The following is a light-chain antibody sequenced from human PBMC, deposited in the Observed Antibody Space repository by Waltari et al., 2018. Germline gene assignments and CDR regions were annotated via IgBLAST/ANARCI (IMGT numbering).Light chain of an antibody. J-gene: IGLJ2*01. CDR2: DVS. CDR3: YSQSFNSIVL. CDR1: SSDVGAYDS. V-gene: IGLV2-14*03. Sequence: QSALTQPASVSGSPGQSITISCSGSSSDVGAYDSLSWYQDRPGQAPKVIIYDVSNRPSGVSDRFSGSKSGNTASLTISGLQADDEADYYSYSQSFNSIVLFGGGTKVTVL.